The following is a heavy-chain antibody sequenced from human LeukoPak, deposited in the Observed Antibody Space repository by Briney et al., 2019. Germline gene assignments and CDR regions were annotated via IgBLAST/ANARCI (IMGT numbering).Heavy chain of an antibody. CDR3: AKDLRYFDWLSANWFDP. CDR2: ISGSGGST. Sequence: GGSLRLSCAASGFTFSSYAMSWVRQAPGKGLEWASAISGSGGSTYYADSVKGRFTISRDNSKNTLYLQMNSLRAEDTAVYYCAKDLRYFDWLSANWFDPWGQGTLVTVSS. CDR1: GFTFSSYA. D-gene: IGHD3-9*01. J-gene: IGHJ5*02. V-gene: IGHV3-23*01.